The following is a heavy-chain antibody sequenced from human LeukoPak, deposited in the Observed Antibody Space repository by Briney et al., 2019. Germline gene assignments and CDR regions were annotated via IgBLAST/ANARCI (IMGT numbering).Heavy chain of an antibody. D-gene: IGHD1-26*01. CDR1: NGAVKNYY. J-gene: IGHJ4*02. CDR2: FLYSGTT. V-gene: IGHV4-59*02. Sequence: PSETLSLTCSVSNGAVKNYYWTWIRQPPGQGLEWVGNFLYSGTTTYRASLDSRLIISVDNSKNTVSLRLFSVTAADTAVYYCATLVYSGSRYHFDTWGQGTLVTVSS. CDR3: ATLVYSGSRYHFDT.